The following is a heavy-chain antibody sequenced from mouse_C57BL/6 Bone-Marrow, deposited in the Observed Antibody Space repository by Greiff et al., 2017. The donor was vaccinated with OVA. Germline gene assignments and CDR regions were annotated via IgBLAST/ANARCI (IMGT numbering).Heavy chain of an antibody. Sequence: EVKLQQSGPELVKPGASVKISCKASGYTFTDYYMNWVKQSHGKSLAWIGDLNPNNGGTSYNQKFKGKAILTVDKSSSTDYMELRSLTSEDSAVYYGARDYDDGGDYAMDYWGQGTSVTVSS. J-gene: IGHJ4*01. CDR1: GYTFTDYY. D-gene: IGHD2-4*01. CDR3: ARDYDDGGDYAMDY. CDR2: LNPNNGGT. V-gene: IGHV1-26*01.